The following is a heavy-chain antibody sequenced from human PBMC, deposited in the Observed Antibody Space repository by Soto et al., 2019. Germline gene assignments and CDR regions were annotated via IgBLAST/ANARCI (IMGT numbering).Heavy chain of an antibody. Sequence: PGESLKISCKGSGYSFTSYCISWLRQMPGKGLEWMGRIDPSDSYTNYSPSFQGHVTISADKSISTAYLQWSSLKASDTAMYYCARNPHCSSTSCYLFPHFAYWAQGTIVTVSS. CDR1: GYSFTSYC. D-gene: IGHD2-2*01. CDR2: IDPSDSYT. CDR3: ARNPHCSSTSCYLFPHFAY. J-gene: IGHJ4*02. V-gene: IGHV5-10-1*01.